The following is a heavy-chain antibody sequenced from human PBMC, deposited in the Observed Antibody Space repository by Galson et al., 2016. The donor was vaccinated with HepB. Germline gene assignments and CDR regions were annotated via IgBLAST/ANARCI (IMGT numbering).Heavy chain of an antibody. V-gene: IGHV3-23*01. CDR1: GFMFSDNG. D-gene: IGHD3-10*01. CDR2: ISSKGGNT. CDR3: AKQLWNGDS. J-gene: IGHJ4*02. Sequence: SLRLSCAASGFMFSDNGMAWVRQAPGKGLEWVSSISSKGGNTHYADSVMGRFTISRDNSMDTLYLQMNSLRAEDTALYYGAKQLWNGDSWGQGALVTVSS.